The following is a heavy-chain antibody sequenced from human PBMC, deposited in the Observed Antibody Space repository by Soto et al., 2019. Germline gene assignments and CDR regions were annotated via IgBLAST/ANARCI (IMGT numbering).Heavy chain of an antibody. CDR2: IWYDGSNK. CDR1: RFTFSSYG. Sequence: QVQLVESGGGVVQPGRSLRLSCAASRFTFSSYGMHWVRQAPGKGLEWVAVIWYDGSNKYYADSVKGRFTISRDNSKNKLYLQMNSLRAEDTAVYYCARDAGRVVAGDEENYYYYYGMDVWGQGTTVTVSS. J-gene: IGHJ6*02. D-gene: IGHD6-19*01. CDR3: ARDAGRVVAGDEENYYYYYGMDV. V-gene: IGHV3-33*01.